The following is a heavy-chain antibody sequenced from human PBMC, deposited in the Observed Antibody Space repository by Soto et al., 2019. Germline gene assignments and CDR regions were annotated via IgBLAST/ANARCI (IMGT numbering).Heavy chain of an antibody. Sequence: QVQLVQSGAEVKKPGASVKVSCKVSGYTLTELSMHWVRQAPGKGLEWMGGFDPEDGETIYAQKFQGRVTMTEDTSTDTAYMELSSLRSEDTAVYYCATGLQITIFGVVHDAFDIWVQGTMVTVSS. CDR3: ATGLQITIFGVVHDAFDI. CDR1: GYTLTELS. V-gene: IGHV1-24*01. J-gene: IGHJ3*02. D-gene: IGHD3-3*01. CDR2: FDPEDGET.